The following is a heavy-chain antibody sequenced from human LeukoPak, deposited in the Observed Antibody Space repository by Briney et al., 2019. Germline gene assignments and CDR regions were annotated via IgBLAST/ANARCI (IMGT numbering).Heavy chain of an antibody. V-gene: IGHV3-21*01. CDR3: ARDWGGPEYFQH. CDR2: ISSSRYI. D-gene: IGHD3-16*01. CDR1: GFTFSTYS. J-gene: IGHJ1*01. Sequence: GGSLRLSCSASGFTFSTYSMNWVRQAPGKGLEWVSSISSSRYIYYADSVKGRFTISRDNAKNSLYLQMNSLRAEDTAVYYCARDWGGPEYFQHWGQGTLVTVSS.